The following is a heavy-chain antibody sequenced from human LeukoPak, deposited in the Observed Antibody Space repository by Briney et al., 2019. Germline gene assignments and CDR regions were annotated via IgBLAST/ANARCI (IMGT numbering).Heavy chain of an antibody. CDR1: GGSISSYY. Sequence: SETLSLTCTVSGGSISSYYWSWIRQPPGKGLEWIGSIYYSGSTNYNPSLKSRVTISVDTSKNQFSLKLSSVTAADTAVYYCARAFWSGYPPFYYYYYYMDVWGKGTTVTVSS. J-gene: IGHJ6*03. D-gene: IGHD3-3*01. CDR2: IYYSGST. CDR3: ARAFWSGYPPFYYYYYYMDV. V-gene: IGHV4-59*01.